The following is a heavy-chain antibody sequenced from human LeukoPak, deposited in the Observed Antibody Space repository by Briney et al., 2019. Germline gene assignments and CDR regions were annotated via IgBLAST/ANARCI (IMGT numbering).Heavy chain of an antibody. CDR3: ANYYDSGPQGDY. Sequence: GGSLRLSCAASGFTFSSYWMSWVRQAPGKGLEWVSYISSSGSTIYYADSVKGRFTISRDNAKNSLYLQMNSLRAEDTAVYYCANYYDSGPQGDYWGQGTLVTVSS. D-gene: IGHD3-3*01. CDR1: GFTFSSYW. CDR2: ISSSGSTI. V-gene: IGHV3-48*04. J-gene: IGHJ4*02.